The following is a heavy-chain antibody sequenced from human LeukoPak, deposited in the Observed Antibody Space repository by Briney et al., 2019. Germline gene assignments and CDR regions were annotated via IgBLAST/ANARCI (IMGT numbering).Heavy chain of an antibody. CDR1: GFTFSSYG. J-gene: IGHJ4*02. CDR2: VSYDGSNK. D-gene: IGHD2-15*01. CDR3: AKETLGYCSGGSCQGLNY. V-gene: IGHV3-30-3*01. Sequence: QPGGSLRLSCAASGFTFSSYGMHWVRQAPGKGLDWVAVVSYDGSNKYYADSVKGRFTISRDNSKNTLYLQMNSLRAEDTAIYYCAKETLGYCSGGSCQGLNYWGQGTLVTVSS.